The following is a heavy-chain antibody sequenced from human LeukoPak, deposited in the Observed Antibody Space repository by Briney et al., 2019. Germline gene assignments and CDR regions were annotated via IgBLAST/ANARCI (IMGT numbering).Heavy chain of an antibody. Sequence: SETLSLTCAVYGGSFSGYYWSWIRQPPGKGLEWIGEINHSGSTNYNPSLKSRVTISVDTSKNQFSLKLSSVTAADTAVYYCARVRGQAELLRIDYWGQGTLVTVSS. CDR2: INHSGST. D-gene: IGHD1-26*01. CDR1: GGSFSGYY. V-gene: IGHV4-34*01. J-gene: IGHJ4*02. CDR3: ARVRGQAELLRIDY.